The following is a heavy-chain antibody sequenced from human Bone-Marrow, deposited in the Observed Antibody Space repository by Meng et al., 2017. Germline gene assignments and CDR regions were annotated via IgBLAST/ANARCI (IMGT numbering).Heavy chain of an antibody. Sequence: EVELVESGGGLVQPGGSLRLSCAASGFTFSNAWMGWVRQAPGRGLEWVARIKSKTDGETPDYAAPVKGRFTISRDDSKNTLYLQMHSLKTEDTAVYYCNWNDFGDYWGQGALVTVSS. CDR1: GFTFSNAW. CDR3: NWNDFGDY. CDR2: IKSKTDGETP. J-gene: IGHJ4*02. D-gene: IGHD1-1*01. V-gene: IGHV3-15*01.